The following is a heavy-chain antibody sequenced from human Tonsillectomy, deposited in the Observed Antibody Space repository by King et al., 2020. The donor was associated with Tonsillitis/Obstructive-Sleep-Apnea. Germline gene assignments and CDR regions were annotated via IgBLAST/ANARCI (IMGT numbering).Heavy chain of an antibody. Sequence: VQLQQWGAGLLKPSETLSLTCTVYGGSFSDYYWSWIRQPPGKGLEWIGEINHSGSTNYIPSLKSRVTISVETSKNQFSLKVNSVTAAETAVYNCARCVFWYMTTFGGVLVRKYFDYWGQGTLVTVSS. CDR3: ARCVFWYMTTFGGVLVRKYFDY. V-gene: IGHV4-34*01. J-gene: IGHJ4*02. D-gene: IGHD3-16*02. CDR1: GGSFSDYY. CDR2: INHSGST.